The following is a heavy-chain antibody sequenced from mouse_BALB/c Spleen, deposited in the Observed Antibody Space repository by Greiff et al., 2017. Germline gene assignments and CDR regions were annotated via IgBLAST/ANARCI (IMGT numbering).Heavy chain of an antibody. CDR3: TRLTAADY. CDR2: IYPSDSYT. CDR1: GYTFTSYW. V-gene: IGHV1-69*02. J-gene: IGHJ2*01. D-gene: IGHD2-13*01. Sequence: QVQLKQPGAELVRPGASVKLSCKASGYTFTSYWINWVKQRPGQGLEWIGNIYPSDSYTNYNQKFKDKATLTVDKSSSTAYMQLSSPTSEDSAVYYCTRLTAADYWGQGTTLTVSS.